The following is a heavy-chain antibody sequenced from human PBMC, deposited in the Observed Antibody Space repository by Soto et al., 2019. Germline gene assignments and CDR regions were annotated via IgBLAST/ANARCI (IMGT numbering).Heavy chain of an antibody. V-gene: IGHV3-23*01. CDR1: GFTFSSYA. J-gene: IGHJ2*01. D-gene: IGHD4-17*01. CDR2: ISGSGGST. Sequence: EVQLLESGGGLVQPGGSLRLSCAASGFTFSSYAMNWVRQAPGKGLEWVSVISGSGGSTYYADAVKGRFTISRDNSKNTLYLQMNSLRAEDTAVYYCAKRTVGWYFDHWGRGTLVTVSS. CDR3: AKRTVGWYFDH.